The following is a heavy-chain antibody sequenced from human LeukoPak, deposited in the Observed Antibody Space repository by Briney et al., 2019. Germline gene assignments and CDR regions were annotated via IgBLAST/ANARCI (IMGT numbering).Heavy chain of an antibody. CDR1: GYTFTSYY. D-gene: IGHD6-6*01. CDR2: INPSGGST. J-gene: IGHJ6*03. CDR3: AREGSSSSSYYYFYMDV. V-gene: IGHV1-46*01. Sequence: GASVKVSCKASGYTFTSYYMHWVRQAPGQGLEWMGIINPSGGSTSYAQKFQGRVTMTRDTSTSTVYMELSSLRSEDTAVYYCAREGSSSSSYYYFYMDVWGKGTTVTVS.